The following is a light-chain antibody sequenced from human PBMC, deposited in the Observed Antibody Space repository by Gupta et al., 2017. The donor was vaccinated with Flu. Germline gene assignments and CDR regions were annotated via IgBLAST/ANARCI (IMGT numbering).Light chain of an antibody. V-gene: IGKV3-20*01. CDR3: QQYGASPLT. Sequence: EIVLTQSPGTLSLSPGERATLSCRASQSVRSNYLAWYQQKPGQAPRLLIYGASTSATGIPDRFSGSGSGTDFTLTISRLEPEDFAVYYCQQYGASPLTFGGGSKVEIE. CDR1: QSVRSNY. J-gene: IGKJ4*01. CDR2: GAS.